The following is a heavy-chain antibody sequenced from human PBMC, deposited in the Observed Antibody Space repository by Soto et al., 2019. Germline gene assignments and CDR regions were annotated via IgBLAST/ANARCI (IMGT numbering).Heavy chain of an antibody. CDR2: IYSGGST. CDR3: ARVDIWSGYNHLDY. J-gene: IGHJ4*02. D-gene: IGHD3-3*01. V-gene: IGHV3-66*01. Sequence: EVQLVESGGGLVQPGGSLRLSCAASGFTVSSNYMSWVRQAPGKGLEWVSVIYSGGSTYYADSVKGRFTISRDNSKNTLYLQMISVRAEDRAVYYCARVDIWSGYNHLDYWGQGTLVTVSS. CDR1: GFTVSSNY.